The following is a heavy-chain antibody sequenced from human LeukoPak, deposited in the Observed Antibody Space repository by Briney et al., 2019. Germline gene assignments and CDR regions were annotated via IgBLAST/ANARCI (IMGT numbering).Heavy chain of an antibody. CDR1: GGSINYYY. J-gene: IGHJ6*02. CDR2: AYYNGRA. D-gene: IGHD5/OR15-5a*01. CDR3: GREVSPSDHYYYYGVDV. Sequence: SETLSLTCTVSGGSINYYYWNWIRQPPGKGLEWIGYAYYNGRANYNPSLKSRVTISVDTSKNQFSLNLSSVTAADTAVYYCGREVSPSDHYYYYGVDVWGRGTTVTVSS. V-gene: IGHV4-59*01.